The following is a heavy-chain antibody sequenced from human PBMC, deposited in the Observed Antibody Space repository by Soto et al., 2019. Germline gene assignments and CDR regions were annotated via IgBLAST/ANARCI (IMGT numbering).Heavy chain of an antibody. J-gene: IGHJ3*02. CDR2: INSDGSST. D-gene: IGHD3-3*01. Sequence: GGSLRLSCAASGFTFSSYWMHWVRQAPGKGLVWVSRINSDGSSTSYADSVKGRFTISRDNAKNTLYLQMNSLRAEDTAVYYCARDLDFWSGKDAFDIWGQGTMVTVSS. V-gene: IGHV3-74*01. CDR3: ARDLDFWSGKDAFDI. CDR1: GFTFSSYW.